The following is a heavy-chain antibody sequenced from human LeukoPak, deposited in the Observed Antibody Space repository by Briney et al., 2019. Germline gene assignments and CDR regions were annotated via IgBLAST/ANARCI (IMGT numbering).Heavy chain of an antibody. Sequence: PSETLSLTCNVSGGSIRSGDHYWGWIRQPPGKGLEWIGRIYYRGSTYYNPSLKSRVTISVDTSKHQFSLKLSSVTDADTAVYYCAREIIVVVPAAMGYSYYYYYMDVWGKGTTVTVSS. J-gene: IGHJ6*03. V-gene: IGHV4-39*02. D-gene: IGHD2-2*01. CDR2: IYYRGST. CDR3: AREIIVVVPAAMGYSYYYYYMDV. CDR1: GGSIRSGDHY.